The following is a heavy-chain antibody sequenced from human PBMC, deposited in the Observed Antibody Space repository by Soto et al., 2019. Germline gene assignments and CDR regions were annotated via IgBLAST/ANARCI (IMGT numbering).Heavy chain of an antibody. V-gene: IGHV5-51*01. D-gene: IGHD3-10*01. CDR3: AGGGVRGVITRTRDYYGMDV. Sequence: LGESLNISCKGSGYSFTSYWIGLVRQMPGKGLEWMGIIYPGDSDTRYSPSFQGQVTISADKSISTAYLQWSSLKASDTAMYYCAGGGVRGVITRTRDYYGMDVWGQGTTVTVSS. CDR1: GYSFTSYW. CDR2: IYPGDSDT. J-gene: IGHJ6*02.